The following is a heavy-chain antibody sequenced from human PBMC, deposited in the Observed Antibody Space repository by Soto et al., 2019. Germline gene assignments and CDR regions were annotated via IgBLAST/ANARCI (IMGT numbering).Heavy chain of an antibody. J-gene: IGHJ4*02. CDR2: IYYSGST. Sequence: SETLSLTCTVSGGSISSGGYYWSWIRQHPGKGLEWIGYIYYSGSTYYNPSLKSRVTISVDTSKNQFSLKLSSVTAADTAVYYCARYRTDSSSSPFDYWGQGTLVTVSS. CDR1: GGSISSGGYY. CDR3: ARYRTDSSSSPFDY. D-gene: IGHD6-6*01. V-gene: IGHV4-31*03.